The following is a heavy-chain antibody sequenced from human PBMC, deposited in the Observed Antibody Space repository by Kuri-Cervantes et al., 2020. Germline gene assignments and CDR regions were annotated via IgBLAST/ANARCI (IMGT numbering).Heavy chain of an antibody. Sequence: GESLKISCAASGFTFSDYYMSWIRQAPGKGLEWVSYTSNTGGTIYYADSVKGRFTISRDNAKNSLHLQMNSLRAEDTAVYYCARAERYGSGRNQKDKFDPWGQGTLVTVSS. J-gene: IGHJ5*02. D-gene: IGHD3-10*01. CDR2: TSNTGGTI. CDR3: ARAERYGSGRNQKDKFDP. V-gene: IGHV3-11*01. CDR1: GFTFSDYY.